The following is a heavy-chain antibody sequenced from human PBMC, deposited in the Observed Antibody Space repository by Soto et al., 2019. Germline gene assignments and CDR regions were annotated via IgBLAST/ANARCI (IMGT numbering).Heavy chain of an antibody. CDR2: IIPKLGSA. V-gene: IGHV1-69*01. Sequence: QVQLVQSGAEVKKPGSSVQVSCKASGGGNLRDYRTTWVRQAPGQGLEWMGGIIPKLGSANYAQNFQGRVTITAVESTSTVYMELRSLRSEDTAVYYCARGGDVYNFGAVYWGQGTPVTVSS. CDR3: ARGGDVYNFGAVY. CDR1: GGGNLRDYR. D-gene: IGHD2-21*01. J-gene: IGHJ4*02.